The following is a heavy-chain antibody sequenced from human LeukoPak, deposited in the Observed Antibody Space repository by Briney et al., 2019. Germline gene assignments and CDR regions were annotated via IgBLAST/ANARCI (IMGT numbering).Heavy chain of an antibody. V-gene: IGHV4-59*08. CDR3: ARHGGEGTAMEVDY. J-gene: IGHJ4*02. D-gene: IGHD5-18*01. Sequence: SETLSLTCTVSGGSTSSYYWSWIRQPPGKGLEWIGYIYYSGSTNYNPSLKSRVTISVDTSKNQFSLKLSSVTAADTAVYYCARHGGEGTAMEVDYWGQGTLVTVSS. CDR2: IYYSGST. CDR1: GGSTSSYY.